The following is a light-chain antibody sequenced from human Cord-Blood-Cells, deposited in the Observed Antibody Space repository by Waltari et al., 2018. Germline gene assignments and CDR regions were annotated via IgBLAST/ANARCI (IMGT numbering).Light chain of an antibody. V-gene: IGKV1-5*03. CDR2: KAS. Sequence: DIQMTQSPSTLSASVGDRVTITCRASQSISSWLAWYQQKPGKAPKLLIYKASSLESGVPSRFSGGGSGTEFTLTISSLQPDDFATYYCQQYNSSFGQGTKLEIK. J-gene: IGKJ2*01. CDR1: QSISSW. CDR3: QQYNSS.